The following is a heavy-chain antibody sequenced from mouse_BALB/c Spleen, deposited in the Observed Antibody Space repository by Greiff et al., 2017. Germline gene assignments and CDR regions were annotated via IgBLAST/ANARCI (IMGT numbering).Heavy chain of an antibody. CDR1: GYTFTDYN. CDR2: IYPYNGGT. V-gene: IGHV1S29*02. J-gene: IGHJ4*01. Sequence: EVHLVESGPELVKPGASVKISCKASGYTFTDYNMHWVKQSHGKSLEWIGYIYPYNGGTGYNQKFKSKATLTVDNSSSTAYMELRSLTSEDSAVYYCARGSYYGNYYAMDYWGQGTSVTVSS. CDR3: ARGSYYGNYYAMDY. D-gene: IGHD2-1*01.